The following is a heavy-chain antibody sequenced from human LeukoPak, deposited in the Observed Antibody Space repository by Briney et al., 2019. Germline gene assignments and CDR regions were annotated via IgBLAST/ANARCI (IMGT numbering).Heavy chain of an antibody. CDR3: ARHGLYISSSNFAY. J-gene: IGHJ4*02. V-gene: IGHV4-59*08. CDR2: IYYSGIT. D-gene: IGHD6-6*01. Sequence: SETLSLSCTVSGVSISTYYSSCSRQPPGRGLGWGLYIYYSGITNYNPSLKSGVTISLDTYKNQFSLKPRSVTPAQTAVYYCARHGLYISSSNFAYWGQGTLVTVSS. CDR1: GVSISTYY.